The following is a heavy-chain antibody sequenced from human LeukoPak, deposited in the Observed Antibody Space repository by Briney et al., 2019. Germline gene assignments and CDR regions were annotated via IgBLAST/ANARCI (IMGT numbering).Heavy chain of an antibody. CDR3: ARDVESDIVVVPAASHAFDI. CDR2: IYYSGST. D-gene: IGHD2-2*01. CDR1: GFTFSSYA. J-gene: IGHJ3*02. Sequence: GSLRLSCAASGFTFSSYAMSWVRQAPGKGLEWIGSIYYSGSTYYNPSLKSRVTISVDTSKNQFSLKLSSVTAADTAVYYCARDVESDIVVVPAASHAFDIWGQGTMVTVSS. V-gene: IGHV4-39*07.